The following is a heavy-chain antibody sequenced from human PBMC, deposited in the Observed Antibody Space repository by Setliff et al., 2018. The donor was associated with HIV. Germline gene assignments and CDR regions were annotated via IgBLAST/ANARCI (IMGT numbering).Heavy chain of an antibody. CDR2: VDPEDGET. D-gene: IGHD3-10*01. CDR1: GYTFTDYY. CDR3: ATRPPDYYGSGNSYP. J-gene: IGHJ5*02. V-gene: IGHV1-69-2*01. Sequence: ASVKVSCKASGYTFTDYYMHWVQQAPRKGLEWMGRVDPEDGETIYAEKFQGRVSITADTSTDTAYMDLSSLRFEDTAVYYCATRPPDYYGSGNSYPWGQGTLVTVSS.